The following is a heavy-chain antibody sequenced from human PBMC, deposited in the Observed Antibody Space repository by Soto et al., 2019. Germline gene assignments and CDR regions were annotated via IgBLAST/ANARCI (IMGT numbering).Heavy chain of an antibody. J-gene: IGHJ4*02. CDR3: ARDWFGVDF. Sequence: QVQLVQSGAEVKKPGASVKVSCKASGYTFTSYGISWVRQAPGQGLEWMGWINPYNGNTNYAQKLPGRGTMATDTSTGTAYMEARGLGSGDTAVYYFARDWFGVDFWGQGTLVTVSS. CDR2: INPYNGNT. V-gene: IGHV1-18*01. CDR1: GYTFTSYG. D-gene: IGHD3-16*01.